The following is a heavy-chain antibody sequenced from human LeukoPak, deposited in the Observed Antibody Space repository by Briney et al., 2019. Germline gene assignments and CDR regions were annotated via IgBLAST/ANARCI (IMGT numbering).Heavy chain of an antibody. CDR2: ISYDGSNK. V-gene: IGHV3-30-3*01. J-gene: IGHJ4*02. Sequence: GGSLRLSCAASGFGFSSYTMHWVRQAPGKGLEWVAVISYDGSNKYYADSVKGRFTISRDNAKNTQHLEMNSLRAEDTAVYYCARDRIGTMVRGVIIRPGGYFDYWGQGTLVTVSS. D-gene: IGHD3-10*01. CDR1: GFGFSSYT. CDR3: ARDRIGTMVRGVIIRPGGYFDY.